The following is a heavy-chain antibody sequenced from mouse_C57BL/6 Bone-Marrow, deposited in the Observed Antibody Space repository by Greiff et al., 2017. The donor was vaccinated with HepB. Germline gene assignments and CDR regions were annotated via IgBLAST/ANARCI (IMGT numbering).Heavy chain of an antibody. CDR2: ISSGGDYI. J-gene: IGHJ2*01. V-gene: IGHV5-9-1*02. CDR3: TRGYGDYYGSSYYFDY. CDR1: GFTFISYA. Sequence: EVKLVESGEGLVKPGGSLKLSCEASGFTFISYAMSWVRQTPEKRLEWVAYISSGGDYIYYADTVKGRFTISRDNARNTLYLQMSSLKSEDTAMYYCTRGYGDYYGSSYYFDYWGQGTTLTVSS. D-gene: IGHD1-1*01.